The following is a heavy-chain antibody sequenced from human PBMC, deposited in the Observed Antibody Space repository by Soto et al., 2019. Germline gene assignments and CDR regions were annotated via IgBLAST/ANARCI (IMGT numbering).Heavy chain of an antibody. CDR1: GNTFSSYD. D-gene: IGHD3-10*01. CDR2: INPNSGNI. J-gene: IGHJ4*02. Sequence: ASVKVSCKASGNTFSSYDINWVRQATGHGLEWMGWINPNSGNIGYAQKFQGRVTMTRDTAIRTAYMEVSRLRSDDTAVYYCARGRASGSYYLLDYWGQGTLVTVSA. CDR3: ARGRASGSYYLLDY. V-gene: IGHV1-8*01.